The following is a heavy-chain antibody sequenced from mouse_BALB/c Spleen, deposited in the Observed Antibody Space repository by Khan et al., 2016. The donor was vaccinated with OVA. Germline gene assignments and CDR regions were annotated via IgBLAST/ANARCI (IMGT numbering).Heavy chain of an antibody. V-gene: IGHV1-7*01. J-gene: IGHJ4*01. Sequence: QVQLQQSGAELAKPGASVKMSCKSSGYTFTTYWMHWVKQRPGQGLEWIRYINPSTGYTDYNQKFKDKATLTADKSSSTAYMQLSSLTSEDSAVXYCAQATCHYSTIDYWGQGTSVTVSS. CDR3: AQATCHYSTIDY. D-gene: IGHD3-2*02. CDR1: GYTFTTYW. CDR2: INPSTGYT.